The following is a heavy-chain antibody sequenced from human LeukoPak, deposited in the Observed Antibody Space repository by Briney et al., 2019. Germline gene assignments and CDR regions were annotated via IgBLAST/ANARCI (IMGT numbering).Heavy chain of an antibody. V-gene: IGHV3-23*01. CDR3: AKDNIPGSYVYYFDY. CDR1: GFTFSSSA. J-gene: IGHJ4*02. Sequence: QSGGSLRLSCAASGFTFSSSAMSWVRQAPGKGLEWVSAISGSGGSTYYADSVKGRFTISRDNSKNTLYLQMNSLRAEDTAVYYCAKDNIPGSYVYYFDYWGQGTLVTVSS. D-gene: IGHD1-26*01. CDR2: ISGSGGST.